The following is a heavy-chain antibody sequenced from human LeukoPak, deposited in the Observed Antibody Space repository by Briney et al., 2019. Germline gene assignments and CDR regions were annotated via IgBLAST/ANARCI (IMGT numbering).Heavy chain of an antibody. V-gene: IGHV1-46*01. CDR1: GYTFTSNY. CDR3: AREDNDDYYYYGMDV. CDR2: IYPRDGST. J-gene: IGHJ6*02. D-gene: IGHD1-1*01. Sequence: APVKVSCKASGYTFTSNYIHWVRQAPGQGLEWMGMIYPRDGSTSYAQKFQGRVTVTRDTSTSTVHMELGGLRSEDTAVYYCAREDNDDYYYYGMDVWGQGTAVTVSS.